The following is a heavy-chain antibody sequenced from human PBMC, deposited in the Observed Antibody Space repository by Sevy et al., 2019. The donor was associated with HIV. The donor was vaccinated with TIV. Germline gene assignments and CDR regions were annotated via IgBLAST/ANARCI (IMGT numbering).Heavy chain of an antibody. CDR1: GFIFSNYP. CDR3: AKRYCSTVTCYDDDFWNPYYFYGLDV. D-gene: IGHD2-2*01. Sequence: GGYLRLSCAASGFIFSNYPMSWVRHSPGKGLEWVSDISAGGTTTYYADSVEGRFTISRDNSKNTVSLQMNSLGAEDTAIHHCAKRYCSTVTCYDDDFWNPYYFYGLDVWGQGISVTVSS. V-gene: IGHV3-23*01. J-gene: IGHJ6*02. CDR2: ISAGGTTT.